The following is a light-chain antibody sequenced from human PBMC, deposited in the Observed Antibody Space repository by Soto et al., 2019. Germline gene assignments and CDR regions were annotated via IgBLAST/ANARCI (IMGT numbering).Light chain of an antibody. Sequence: QSVLTQPPSASGSPGQSVTISCTGTSSDVGAYNFVSWFQQHPGKAPKLIIFEVTKRPSGVPDRFSGSKSGNTASLTVSGLQAEDEADYHCTSYAGYNNWVFGGGTKVTVL. V-gene: IGLV2-8*01. CDR2: EVT. CDR3: TSYAGYNNWV. J-gene: IGLJ3*02. CDR1: SSDVGAYNF.